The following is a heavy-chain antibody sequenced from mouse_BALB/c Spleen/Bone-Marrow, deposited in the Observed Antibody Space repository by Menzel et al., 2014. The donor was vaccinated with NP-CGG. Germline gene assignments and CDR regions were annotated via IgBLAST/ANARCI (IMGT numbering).Heavy chain of an antibody. Sequence: VKLQESGAELARPGASVKLSCKASGYTFTGYYINWVKQRTGQGLEWIGEVYPGSGNTYYNEKFKGKATLTADKSSSTAYMQLSSLTSEDSAVYFCARREYGNGGFAYWGQGTLVTVSA. CDR3: ARREYGNGGFAY. D-gene: IGHD2-10*02. CDR2: VYPGSGNT. J-gene: IGHJ3*01. V-gene: IGHV1-77*01. CDR1: GYTFTGYY.